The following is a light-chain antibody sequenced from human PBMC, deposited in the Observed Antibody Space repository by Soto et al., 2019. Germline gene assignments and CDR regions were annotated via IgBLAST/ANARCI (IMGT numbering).Light chain of an antibody. J-gene: IGLJ1*01. V-gene: IGLV1-47*01. Sequence: QSVLTQPPSASGTPWQRVTISCSGSSSNIGSNYVYWYQQLPGTAPKLLMYRNNKRPSGVPDRFSGSKSGTSASLAISGLRSEDEADYYCAAWDDSLSGSYVFGTGTXSPS. CDR3: AAWDDSLSGSYV. CDR1: SSNIGSNY. CDR2: RNN.